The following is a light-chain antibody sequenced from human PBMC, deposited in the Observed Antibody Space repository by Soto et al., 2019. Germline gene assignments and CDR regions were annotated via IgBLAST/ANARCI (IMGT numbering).Light chain of an antibody. V-gene: IGKV3-11*01. CDR2: DAS. J-gene: IGKJ4*01. CDR1: QTVSTY. Sequence: EIVLTQSPATLSLSPGERATLSCRASQTVSTYLAWYQQKPGQAPRLLIYDASSRATGIPARVSGSASGTDFTLTISSLEPEDLAVYYCQQRTNWPLTFGGGTNVQIK. CDR3: QQRTNWPLT.